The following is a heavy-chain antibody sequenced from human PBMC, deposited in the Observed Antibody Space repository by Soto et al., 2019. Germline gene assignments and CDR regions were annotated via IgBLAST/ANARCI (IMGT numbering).Heavy chain of an antibody. J-gene: IGHJ4*02. CDR1: GDTFTFYS. CDR2: INPILSMS. D-gene: IGHD3-10*01. Sequence: QVQLVQSGAEVKRPGSSVKVSCKASGDTFTFYSINWVRQAPGLGLEWMGRINPILSMSNYAQRFQGRVTITADKSKSTAYMELSSLRSEDTAIYYCASSYGSGYRAFDYWGQGALVTVSS. V-gene: IGHV1-69*02. CDR3: ASSYGSGYRAFDY.